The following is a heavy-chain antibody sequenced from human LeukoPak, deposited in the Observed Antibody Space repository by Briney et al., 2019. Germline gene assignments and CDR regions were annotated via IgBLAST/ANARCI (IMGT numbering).Heavy chain of an antibody. D-gene: IGHD2-21*01. J-gene: IGHJ4*02. V-gene: IGHV4-61*02. CDR1: GGSISSGSYY. CDR3: ARRRGRFLTHCGTECYSGYDY. Sequence: SETLSLTCTVPGGSISSGSYYGSWIRQPAGKGLEWIGRIYTSGSTNYNPSLKSRVTISVDTSKNQFSLKPSSVTAADTAVYFCARRRGRFLTHCGTECYSGYDYWGQGALVAVAS. CDR2: IYTSGST.